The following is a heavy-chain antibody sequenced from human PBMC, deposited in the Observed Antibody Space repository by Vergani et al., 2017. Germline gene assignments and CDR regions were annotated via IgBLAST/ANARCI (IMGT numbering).Heavy chain of an antibody. J-gene: IGHJ5*02. CDR1: GYTFTSYG. CDR3: ARVAESDIAARHWFDP. V-gene: IGHV1-18*01. Sequence: QVQLVQSGAEVKKPGASVKVSCKASGYTFTSYGISWVRQAPGQGLEWMGWISAYNGNTNYAQKLQGRVTMTTDTSTSTAHMELRSLRSDDTAVYYCARVAESDIAARHWFDPWGQGTLVTVSS. D-gene: IGHD6-6*01. CDR2: ISAYNGNT.